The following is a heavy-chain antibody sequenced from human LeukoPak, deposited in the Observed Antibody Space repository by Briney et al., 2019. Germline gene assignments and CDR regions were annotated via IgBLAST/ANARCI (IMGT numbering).Heavy chain of an antibody. V-gene: IGHV4-30-4*08. Sequence: SQTLSLTCTVSGGSISSGDYYWSWIRQPPGKGLEWIGYIYYSGSTYYNPSLKRRVTISVDTSKNQFSLKLSSVTAADTAVYYCARDASDHDAFDIWGQGTMVTVSS. J-gene: IGHJ3*02. CDR3: ARDASDHDAFDI. CDR2: IYYSGST. D-gene: IGHD2-21*01. CDR1: GGSISSGDYY.